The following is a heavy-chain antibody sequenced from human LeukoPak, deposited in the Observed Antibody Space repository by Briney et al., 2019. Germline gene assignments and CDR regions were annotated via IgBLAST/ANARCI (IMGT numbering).Heavy chain of an antibody. D-gene: IGHD3-3*01. V-gene: IGHV1-69*05. Sequence: EASVKVSCKASGGTFSSYAISWVRQAPGQGLEWMGGIIPIFGTANYAQKFQGRATITTDESTSTAYMELSSLRSEDTAVYYCARELRFLEWLSPTTAHYYYYMDVWGKGTTVTVSS. CDR3: ARELRFLEWLSPTTAHYYYYMDV. CDR1: GGTFSSYA. J-gene: IGHJ6*03. CDR2: IIPIFGTA.